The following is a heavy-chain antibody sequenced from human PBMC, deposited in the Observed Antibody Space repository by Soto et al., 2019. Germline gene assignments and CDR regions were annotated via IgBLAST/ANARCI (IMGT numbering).Heavy chain of an antibody. J-gene: IGHJ3*02. CDR1: GFTFSSYG. D-gene: IGHD6-19*01. CDR3: AKDRGWYSSGWYEAFDI. CDR2: ISYDGSNK. Sequence: PGGSLRLSCAASGFTFSSYGMHWVRQAPGKGLEWVAVISYDGSNKYYADSVKGRFTISRDNSKNTLYLQMNSLRAEDTAVYYCAKDRGWYSSGWYEAFDIWGQGTMVTVSS. V-gene: IGHV3-30*18.